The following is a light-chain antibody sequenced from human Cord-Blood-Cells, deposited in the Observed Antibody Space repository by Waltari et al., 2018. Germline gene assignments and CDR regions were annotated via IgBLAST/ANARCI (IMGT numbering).Light chain of an antibody. V-gene: IGKV1-13*02. J-gene: IGKJ4*01. Sequence: AIQLTQSPSSLSASVGDRVTITCRASHGISSALAWYQQKPGKAPKLLIYDASSLESGVPSRFSGSGSGTDFTLTISSLQPEDFATYYCQQFNSYPLGFGGGTKVEIK. CDR2: DAS. CDR1: HGISSA. CDR3: QQFNSYPLG.